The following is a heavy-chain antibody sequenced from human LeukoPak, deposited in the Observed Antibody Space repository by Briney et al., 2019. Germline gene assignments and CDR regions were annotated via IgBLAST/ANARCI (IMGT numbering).Heavy chain of an antibody. V-gene: IGHV3-23*01. CDR3: ARAARPKLRFLDFDY. Sequence: PGGSLRLSCAASGFTFSSYAMSWVRQAPGKGLEWVSAISGSGGSTYYADSVKGRFTISRDDAKNSLYLQISSLRAEDTAVYYCARAARPKLRFLDFDYWGQGTLLTVSS. CDR1: GFTFSSYA. D-gene: IGHD3-3*01. J-gene: IGHJ4*02. CDR2: ISGSGGST.